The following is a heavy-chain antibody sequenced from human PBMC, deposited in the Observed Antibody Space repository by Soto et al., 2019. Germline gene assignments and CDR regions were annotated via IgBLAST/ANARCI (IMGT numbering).Heavy chain of an antibody. CDR2: VYYSGST. Sequence: SETLSLTCIVSGGSVNSVNYYWSWIRQPPGKGLEWIGCVYYSGSTNYNPSLKSRVTISVDTSKNQFSLRLSSVTAADTAVYYCARVDYDILTGLSNFDHWGQGIPVTFSS. D-gene: IGHD3-9*01. J-gene: IGHJ5*02. V-gene: IGHV4-61*01. CDR1: GGSVNSVNYY. CDR3: ARVDYDILTGLSNFDH.